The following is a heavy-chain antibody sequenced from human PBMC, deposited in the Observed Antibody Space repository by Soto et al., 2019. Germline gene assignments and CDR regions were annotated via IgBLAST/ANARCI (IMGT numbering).Heavy chain of an antibody. Sequence: VASVKVSCKASGGTFSSYAISWVRQAPGQGLEWMGGIIPIFGTANYAQKFQGRVTITADESTSTAYMELSSLRSEDTAVYYCASTYYAASPNGMDVWGQGTTVTVS. CDR1: GGTFSSYA. CDR3: ASTYYAASPNGMDV. D-gene: IGHD3-3*01. J-gene: IGHJ6*02. CDR2: IIPIFGTA. V-gene: IGHV1-69*13.